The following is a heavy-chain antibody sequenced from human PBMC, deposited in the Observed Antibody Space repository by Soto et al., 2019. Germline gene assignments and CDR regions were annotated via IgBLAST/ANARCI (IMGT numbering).Heavy chain of an antibody. D-gene: IGHD3-3*01. CDR2: INHSGST. V-gene: IGHV4-34*01. CDR1: GGSFSGYY. CDR3: ARGRITIFGVVIRGFDY. Sequence: TSETLSLTCAVYGGSFSGYYWSWIRQPPGKGLEWIGEINHSGSTNYNPSLKSRVTISVDTSKNQFSLRLSSVTAADTAVYYCARGRITIFGVVIRGFDYWGQGTLVTVSS. J-gene: IGHJ4*02.